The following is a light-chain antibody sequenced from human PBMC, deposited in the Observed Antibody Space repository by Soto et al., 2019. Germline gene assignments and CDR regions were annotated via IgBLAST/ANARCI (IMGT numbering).Light chain of an antibody. CDR3: HQYERSATT. CDR1: QSVSSTY. J-gene: IGKJ4*01. CDR2: GAS. V-gene: IGKV3-20*01. Sequence: EIVLTQSPGTLSLSPGERATLSCRASQSVSSTYLAWYQQKPGQAPSLLIYGASRRATGIPDRFSGSGSGTDFTVTISRLEPEDFAVYYCHQYERSATTFGGGTKVEIK.